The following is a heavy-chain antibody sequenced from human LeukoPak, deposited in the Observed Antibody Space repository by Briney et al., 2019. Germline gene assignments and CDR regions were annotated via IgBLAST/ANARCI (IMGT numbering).Heavy chain of an antibody. CDR2: IYYSGIT. CDR3: ARGVTAIWGGFDI. Sequence: TLCLTCTVSGGSISSGDYYWSCIRQPPGKGLEWIGYIYYSGITYYNPSLKSRVTISVDTSKNQFSLKLSSVTAADTAVYYCARGVTAIWGGFDIWGEGTVVTVSS. V-gene: IGHV4-30-4*01. J-gene: IGHJ3*02. D-gene: IGHD2-21*02. CDR1: GGSISSGDYY.